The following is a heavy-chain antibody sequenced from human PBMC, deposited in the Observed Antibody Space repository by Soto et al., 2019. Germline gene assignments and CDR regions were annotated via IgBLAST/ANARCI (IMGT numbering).Heavy chain of an antibody. CDR1: GFTFSSYA. CDR2: MSGSGGST. Sequence: GGSLRLSCAASGFTFSSYAMSWVRQAPGKGLEWVSAMSGSGGSTYYADSVKGRFTISRDNSKNTLYLHMNSLRAEDTAVSYCAKYEGQQLASPDYYYYYMDVWGKGTTVTVSS. V-gene: IGHV3-23*01. J-gene: IGHJ6*03. CDR3: AKYEGQQLASPDYYYYYMDV. D-gene: IGHD6-13*01.